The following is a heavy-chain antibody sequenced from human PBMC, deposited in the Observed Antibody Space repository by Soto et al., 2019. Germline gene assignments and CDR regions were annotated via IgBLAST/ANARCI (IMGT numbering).Heavy chain of an antibody. CDR2: TYYRSKWYN. V-gene: IGHV6-1*01. D-gene: IGHD3-3*01. Sequence: SQTLSLTCAISGDSVSSNSAAWSWIRQSPSRGLEWLGRTYYRSKWYNDYAVSVKSRITINPDTSKNQFSLQLKFVTPEDTAVYYCVIGIGYIDSWGQGTLVTVSS. CDR3: VIGIGYIDS. CDR1: GDSVSSNSAA. J-gene: IGHJ4*02.